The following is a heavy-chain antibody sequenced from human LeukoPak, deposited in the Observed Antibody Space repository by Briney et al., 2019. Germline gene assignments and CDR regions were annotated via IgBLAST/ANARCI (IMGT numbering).Heavy chain of an antibody. CDR3: ARVRYGSGSYYFDY. CDR1: GGSISSYS. D-gene: IGHD3-10*01. CDR2: IYYSGST. V-gene: IGHV4-59*01. Sequence: PSETLSLACTVSGGSISSYSWTWIRQPPGKGLEWIGYIYYSGSTDYNLSLKSRVTISVDTSKNQFSLKLSSVTAADTAVYYCARVRYGSGSYYFDYWGQGTLVTVSS. J-gene: IGHJ4*02.